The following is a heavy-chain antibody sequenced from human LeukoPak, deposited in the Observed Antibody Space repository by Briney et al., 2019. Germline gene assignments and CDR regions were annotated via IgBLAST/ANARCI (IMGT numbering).Heavy chain of an antibody. Sequence: SETLSLTCAVYHGSFSGYYWGWIRQPPGKGLEWIGEINDSGRTNCNPSLKSRVTISVDTSKNQFSLKLSSVTVADTAVYYCASRIVPSTDFDYWGQGSLVTVSS. CDR2: INDSGRT. D-gene: IGHD5-12*01. CDR1: HGSFSGYY. J-gene: IGHJ4*02. CDR3: ASRIVPSTDFDY. V-gene: IGHV4-34*01.